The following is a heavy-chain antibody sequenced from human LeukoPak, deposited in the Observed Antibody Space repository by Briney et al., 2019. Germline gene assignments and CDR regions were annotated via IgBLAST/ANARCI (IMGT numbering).Heavy chain of an antibody. J-gene: IGHJ4*02. D-gene: IGHD3-10*01. CDR2: IPYDGMSG. CDR3: ARESQWFGESFDY. CDR1: GFTFSSYT. V-gene: IGHV3-30*04. Sequence: PGGSLRLSCAASGFTFSSYTIHWVRQTPGKGLAGVAVIPYDGMSGYYGDAVKGPFTISRDNSKNTLYLQMSSLRAEDTAVYYCARESQWFGESFDYWGQGTLVTVSS.